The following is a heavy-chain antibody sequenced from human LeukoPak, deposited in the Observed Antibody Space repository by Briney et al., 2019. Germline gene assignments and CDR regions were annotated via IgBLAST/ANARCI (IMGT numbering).Heavy chain of an antibody. D-gene: IGHD6-19*01. CDR3: ARVWGSGWPLYYYYYGVDV. CDR1: GYTFISYG. Sequence: ASVKVSCKASGYTFISYGISWVRQAPGQGLEWMGWISAYNGNTNYAQKLQGRVTMTTDTSTSTAYMELRSLRSDDTAVYYCARVWGSGWPLYYYYYGVDVWGQGTTVTVSS. CDR2: ISAYNGNT. V-gene: IGHV1-18*01. J-gene: IGHJ6*02.